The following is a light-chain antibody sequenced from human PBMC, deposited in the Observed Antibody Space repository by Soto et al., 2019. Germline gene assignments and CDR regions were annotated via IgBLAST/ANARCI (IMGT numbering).Light chain of an antibody. CDR1: SSDVGGYNY. V-gene: IGLV2-14*01. CDR3: SSYTSTSTVV. Sequence: QSALTQPASVSGSPGQSITISCTGTSSDVGGYNYVSWYQQHPGKGPKLMIYEVSNRPSGVSNRFSGSKSGSTASLTISGLQAEDEADYYSSSYTSTSTVVFGGGTKLTVL. J-gene: IGLJ2*01. CDR2: EVS.